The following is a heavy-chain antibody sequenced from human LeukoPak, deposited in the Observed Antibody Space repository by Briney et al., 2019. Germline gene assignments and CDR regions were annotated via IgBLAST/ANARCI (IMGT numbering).Heavy chain of an antibody. Sequence: GSVKVSCKASGYTFTSYGISWVRQAPGQGLEWMGWISAYNGNTNYARKLQGRVTMTTDTSTSTAYMELRSLRSDDTAVYYCARDGEDCSGGSCYFADYYYGMDVWGQGTTVTVSS. CDR2: ISAYNGNT. CDR1: GYTFTSYG. V-gene: IGHV1-18*01. CDR3: ARDGEDCSGGSCYFADYYYGMDV. J-gene: IGHJ6*02. D-gene: IGHD2-15*01.